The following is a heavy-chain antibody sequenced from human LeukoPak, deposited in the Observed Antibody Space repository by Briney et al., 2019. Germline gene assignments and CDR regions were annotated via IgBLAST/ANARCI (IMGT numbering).Heavy chain of an antibody. D-gene: IGHD3-10*01. CDR2: ISPRSGDT. Sequence: GASVKVSCKASGYSFTDYYMHWVRQAPGQGLEWMGWISPRSGDTSYAQKFQGRVTMTRDTSINTVDMDLSGLTSDDTAVFYCARGREIHGGSDTKLDDYWGQGTLVIVSS. CDR3: ARGREIHGGSDTKLDDY. J-gene: IGHJ4*02. CDR1: GYSFTDYY. V-gene: IGHV1-2*02.